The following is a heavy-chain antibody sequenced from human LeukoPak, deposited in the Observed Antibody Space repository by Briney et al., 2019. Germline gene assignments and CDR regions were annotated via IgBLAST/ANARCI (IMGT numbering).Heavy chain of an antibody. Sequence: RASVNVSCKASGYTFTSYYMHWVRQPPGQGLEWMGIINPSGGSTSYAQKFQGRVTMNRDTSTSTVYMELSSLRSEDTAVYYCATAGVYYYGMDVWGKGTTVTVSS. D-gene: IGHD3-10*01. CDR1: GYTFTSYY. J-gene: IGHJ6*04. CDR3: ATAGVYYYGMDV. V-gene: IGHV1-46*01. CDR2: INPSGGST.